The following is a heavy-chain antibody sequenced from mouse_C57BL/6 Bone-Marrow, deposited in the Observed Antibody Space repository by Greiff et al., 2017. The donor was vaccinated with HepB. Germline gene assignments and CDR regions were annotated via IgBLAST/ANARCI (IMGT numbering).Heavy chain of an antibody. J-gene: IGHJ4*01. V-gene: IGHV1-26*01. D-gene: IGHD1-1*01. CDR3: APITTVVAPYAMDY. CDR2: INPNNGGT. CDR1: GYTFTDYY. Sequence: EVQLQQSGPELVKPGASVKISCKASGYTFTDYYMNWVKQSHGKSLEWIGDINPNNGGTSYNQKFKGKATLTVDKSSSTAYMELRSLTSEDSAVYYCAPITTVVAPYAMDYWGQGTSVTVSS.